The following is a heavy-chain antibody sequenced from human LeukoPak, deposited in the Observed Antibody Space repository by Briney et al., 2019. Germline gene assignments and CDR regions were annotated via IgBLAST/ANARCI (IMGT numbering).Heavy chain of an antibody. V-gene: IGHV1-8*03. CDR3: ARDRFSTGATVHRTDSDY. CDR2: MNPNSGNT. CDR1: GYTFTSYD. D-gene: IGHD1-26*01. Sequence: ASVKVSCKASGYTFTSYDINWVRQATGQGLEWMGWMNPNSGNTGYAQKFQGRVTITRNTSISTAYMELSSLRSEDTAVYYCARDRFSTGATVHRTDSDYWGQGTLVTVSS. J-gene: IGHJ4*02.